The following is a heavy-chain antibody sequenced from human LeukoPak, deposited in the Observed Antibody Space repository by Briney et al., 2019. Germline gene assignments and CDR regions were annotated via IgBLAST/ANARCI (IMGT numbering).Heavy chain of an antibody. J-gene: IGHJ4*02. CDR2: MNPNSGNT. CDR1: GYTFTSYD. D-gene: IGHD3-22*01. Sequence: ASVKVSCKASGYTFTSYDINWVRQATGQGLEWMGWMNPNSGNTGYTQKFQGRVTMTRNTSISTAYMELSSLRSEDTAVYYCARGFDSSGYYYYYWGQGTLVTVSS. CDR3: ARGFDSSGYYYYY. V-gene: IGHV1-8*01.